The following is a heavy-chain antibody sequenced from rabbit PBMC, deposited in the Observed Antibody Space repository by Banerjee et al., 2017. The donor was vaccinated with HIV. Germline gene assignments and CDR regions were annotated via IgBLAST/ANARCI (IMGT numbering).Heavy chain of an antibody. D-gene: IGHD1-1*01. CDR2: TYTVSSSST. J-gene: IGHJ4*01. Sequence: EESGGDLVKPEGSLTLTCTASGFSFSGSYWIYWVRQAPGKGLEWIACTYTVSSSSTYYASWAKGRFTISKTSSTTVTLQMTSLTGADTATYFCARSTSGYDIGDLWGPGTLVTVS. V-gene: IGHV1S45*01. CDR3: ARSTSGYDIGDL. CDR1: GFSFSGSYW.